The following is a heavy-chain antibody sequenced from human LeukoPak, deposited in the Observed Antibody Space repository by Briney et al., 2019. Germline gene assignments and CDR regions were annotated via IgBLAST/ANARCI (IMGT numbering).Heavy chain of an antibody. D-gene: IGHD4-17*01. Sequence: PGGSLRLSCAASGFTFTTYAMSWVRQAPGRGLEWVSTISDSGGSRYYADSVKGRFTISRDNSKNSMFLQMNSLRAEDTAVYYCARERRLRETDSWGQGTLVTVSS. CDR1: GFTFTTYA. J-gene: IGHJ4*02. CDR2: ISDSGGSR. V-gene: IGHV3-23*01. CDR3: ARERRLRETDS.